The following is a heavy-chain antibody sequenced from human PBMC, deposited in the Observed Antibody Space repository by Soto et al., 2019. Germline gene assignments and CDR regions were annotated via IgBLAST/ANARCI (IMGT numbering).Heavy chain of an antibody. CDR3: ARDRVAGIWGDAFDI. J-gene: IGHJ3*02. V-gene: IGHV1-18*04. D-gene: IGHD3-16*01. Sequence: GASVKVSCKPSGYTFTNHGINWVRQAPGQGREWMGWINPYNANTNYAQKLQGRVTMTTDTSTITSYMGLRSLTSDDTAIYYCARDRVAGIWGDAFDIWGQGTMVTVSS. CDR2: INPYNANT. CDR1: GYTFTNHG.